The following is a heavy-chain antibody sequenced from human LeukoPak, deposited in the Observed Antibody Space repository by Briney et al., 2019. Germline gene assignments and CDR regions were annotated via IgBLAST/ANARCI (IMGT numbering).Heavy chain of an antibody. V-gene: IGHV4-30-2*01. J-gene: IGHJ4*02. CDR2: IYHSGST. D-gene: IGHD3-10*01. CDR1: GGSISSGGYS. Sequence: SETLSLTCAVSGGSISSGGYSWSWIRQPPGKGLEWIGYIYHSGSTYYNPSLKSRVTISVDRSKNQFSLKLSSVTAADTGVYYCARDGVYGSGDYWGQGTLVTVSS. CDR3: ARDGVYGSGDY.